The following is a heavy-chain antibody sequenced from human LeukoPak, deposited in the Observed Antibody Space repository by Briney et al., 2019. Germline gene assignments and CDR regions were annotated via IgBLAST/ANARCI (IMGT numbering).Heavy chain of an antibody. J-gene: IGHJ4*02. V-gene: IGHV3-21*01. D-gene: IGHD6-13*01. CDR3: ARGIAAAGTDY. Sequence: PGGSLRLSCAASGFTFSGYSMNWVRQAPGKGLEWVSSISSSSSYIYYADSVKGRFTISRDNAKNSLYLQMNSLRAEDTAVYYCARGIAAAGTDYWGQGTLVAVSS. CDR2: ISSSSSYI. CDR1: GFTFSGYS.